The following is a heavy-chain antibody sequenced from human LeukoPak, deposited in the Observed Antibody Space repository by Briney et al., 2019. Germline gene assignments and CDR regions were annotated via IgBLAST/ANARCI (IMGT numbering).Heavy chain of an antibody. CDR3: ARDAQRGFDYSNSLEY. CDR2: IWSDGSDR. CDR1: GFIYSHYG. J-gene: IGHJ4*01. Sequence: GGSPRLSCAASGFIYSHYGMHWVRQAPGKGLEWVAVIWSDGSDRFYAGYVKGRFTISRDNSQNTLFLQMNSLRAEDTAMYYCARDAQRGFDYSNSLEYWGHGTLVTVSS. V-gene: IGHV3-33*01. D-gene: IGHD4-11*01.